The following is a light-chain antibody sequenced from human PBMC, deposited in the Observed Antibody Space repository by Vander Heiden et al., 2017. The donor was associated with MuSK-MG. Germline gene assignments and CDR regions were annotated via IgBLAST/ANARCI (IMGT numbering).Light chain of an antibody. CDR3: SSYRSSSTTYV. V-gene: IGLV2-14*01. J-gene: IGLJ1*01. CDR1: SSDIGASNF. Sequence: SALTQPASVSGFPGQSITISCTGTSSDIGASNFVSWYQKYPGKAPQLIIYEVINRPSGVSNRFSGSKSGNTASLTISGLQAEDEADYHCSSYRSSSTTYVFGTGTEVTVL. CDR2: EVI.